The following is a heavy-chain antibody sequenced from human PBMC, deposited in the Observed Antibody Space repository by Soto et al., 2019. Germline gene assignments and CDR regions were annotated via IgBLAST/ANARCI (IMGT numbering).Heavy chain of an antibody. CDR2: ISAYNGNT. CDR1: GYTFTSYG. CDR3: ARDLNPKQWMGYYFDY. V-gene: IGHV1-18*01. J-gene: IGHJ4*02. D-gene: IGHD6-19*01. Sequence: ASVRVSCKAAGYTFTSYGISWVRQAPGQGLEWMGWISAYNGNTNYAQKLQRRFTMTTDTSTSTAYMELRSLRSDDTAVYYCARDLNPKQWMGYYFDYWGQGPLVTVSS.